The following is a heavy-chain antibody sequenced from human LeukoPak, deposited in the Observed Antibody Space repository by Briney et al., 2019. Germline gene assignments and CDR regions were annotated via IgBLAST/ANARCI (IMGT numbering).Heavy chain of an antibody. CDR3: ARGRRYCSSTSCLNWFDS. J-gene: IGHJ5*01. CDR2: INHSGST. D-gene: IGHD2-2*01. V-gene: IGHV4-34*01. Sequence: SGTLSLTCAVYGGSFSGYYWSWIRQPPGKGLEWIGEINHSGSTNYNPSLKSRVTISVDTSKNQFSLKLSSVTAADTAVYYCARGRRYCSSTSCLNWFDSWGQGTLVSVSS. CDR1: GGSFSGYY.